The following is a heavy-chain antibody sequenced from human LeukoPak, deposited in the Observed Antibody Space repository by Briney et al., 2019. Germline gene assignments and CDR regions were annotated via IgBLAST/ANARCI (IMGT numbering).Heavy chain of an antibody. CDR2: ISSSGNTI. Sequence: GGSLRLSCAASGFAFRSYEMNWVRQAPGKGLEWVSYISSSGNTIYYADSVKGRFTISRDNAKNSLYLQMNSLRVEDTAVYYCASEGVTATTDFDYWGQGTLVTVSS. CDR1: GFAFRSYE. J-gene: IGHJ4*02. V-gene: IGHV3-48*03. D-gene: IGHD3-10*01. CDR3: ASEGVTATTDFDY.